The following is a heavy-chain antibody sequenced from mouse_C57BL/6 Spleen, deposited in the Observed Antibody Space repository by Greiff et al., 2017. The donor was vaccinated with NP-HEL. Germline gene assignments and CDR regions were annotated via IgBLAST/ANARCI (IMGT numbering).Heavy chain of an antibody. J-gene: IGHJ4*01. V-gene: IGHV1-84*01. CDR1: GYTFTDYY. CDR3: ARYIRQLRPLAMDY. D-gene: IGHD3-2*02. Sequence: QVQLQQSGPELVKPGASVKISCKASGYTFTDYYINWVKQSPGQGLEWIGWIYPGSGNIKYNERFKGKATLTVDTSSSTDYMQLSSLTSEDSAVYFCARYIRQLRPLAMDYWGKGTSVTVSS. CDR2: IYPGSGNI.